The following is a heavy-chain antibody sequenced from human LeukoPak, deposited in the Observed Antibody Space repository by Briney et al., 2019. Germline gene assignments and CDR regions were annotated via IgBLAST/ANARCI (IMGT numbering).Heavy chain of an antibody. D-gene: IGHD3-16*01. V-gene: IGHV3-23*01. CDR2: ISGSGGST. CDR3: ALWDKRNWFDP. J-gene: IGHJ5*02. CDR1: GFTFSNAW. Sequence: GGSLRLSCAASGFTFSNAWMHWVRQAPVKGLEWVSAISGSGGSTYYADSVKGRFTISRDNSKNTLYLQMNSLRAEDTAVYYCALWDKRNWFDPWGQGTLVTVSS.